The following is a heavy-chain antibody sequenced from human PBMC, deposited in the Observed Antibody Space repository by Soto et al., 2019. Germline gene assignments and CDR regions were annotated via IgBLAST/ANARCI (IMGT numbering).Heavy chain of an antibody. CDR3: AHTRGGGNSAWFDH. D-gene: IGHD2-21*02. J-gene: IGHJ5*02. CDR2: IYWDDDR. CDR1: GFSLSTGPAG. V-gene: IGHV2-5*02. Sequence: QITLKESGPTLLKPTQTLTLTCSFSGFSLSTGPAGVGWIRQPPGKALEWLAVIYWDDDRRYSPSLKSRLTFTKDTAKDHVVLTLTNMDPVDTRTYYCAHTRGGGNSAWFDHWGQGTLVTVSS.